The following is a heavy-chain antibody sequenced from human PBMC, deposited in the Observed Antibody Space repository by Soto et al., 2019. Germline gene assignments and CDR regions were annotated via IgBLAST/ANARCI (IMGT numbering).Heavy chain of an antibody. CDR2: VYNSGST. V-gene: IGHV4-59*11. D-gene: IGHD6-13*01. CDR1: GGSISSHY. J-gene: IGHJ4*02. CDR3: ARYRREAVAGYTLDN. Sequence: SETLSLTCTVSGGSISSHYWTWIRQPPGKGLEWIGYVYNSGSTNYNPSLKSRVTISEDTSKSQFYLKVNSMTAADTAVYYCARYRREAVAGYTLDNWGQGILVTVSS.